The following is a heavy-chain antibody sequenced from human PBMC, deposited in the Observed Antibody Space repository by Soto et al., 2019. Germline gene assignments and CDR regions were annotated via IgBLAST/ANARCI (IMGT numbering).Heavy chain of an antibody. CDR3: AAAGLLGGGHTNYYGMDV. D-gene: IGHD3-16*01. V-gene: IGHV1-3*01. CDR1: GYTFTSYA. Sequence: ASVKVSCKASGYTFTSYAMHWVRQAPGQRLEWMGWINAGNGNTKYPQKFQGRVTITRDTSASTAYMELSSLRSEDTAVYYCAAAGLLGGGHTNYYGMDVWGQGTTVTVSS. CDR2: INAGNGNT. J-gene: IGHJ6*02.